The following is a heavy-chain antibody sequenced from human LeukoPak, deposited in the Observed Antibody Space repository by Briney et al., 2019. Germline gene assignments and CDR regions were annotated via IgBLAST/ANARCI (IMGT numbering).Heavy chain of an antibody. D-gene: IGHD3-16*01. CDR2: IYHSGST. J-gene: IGHJ4*02. CDR1: GGSISGSNW. V-gene: IGHV4-4*02. CDR3: ARVKARATMGVYFDY. Sequence: SETLSLTCAVAGGSISGSNWWSWVRQPPGKGLEWIGEIYHSGSTNYNPSLKSRVTISVDKSKNQFSLKLSSVTAADTAVYYCARVKARATMGVYFDYWGQGTLVTVSS.